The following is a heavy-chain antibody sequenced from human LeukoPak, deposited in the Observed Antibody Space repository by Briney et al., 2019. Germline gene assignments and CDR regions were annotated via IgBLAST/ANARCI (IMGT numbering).Heavy chain of an antibody. CDR2: INHSGST. CDR1: GGSFSGYY. D-gene: IGHD3-22*01. V-gene: IGHV4-34*01. CDR3: ARGNYETYGSSGYFDY. Sequence: PSETLSLTCAVYGGSFSGYYWSWIRQPPGKGLEWIGEINHSGSTNYNPSLKSRVTISVDTSKNQFSLKLSSVTAADTAVYYCARGNYETYGSSGYFDYWGQGTLVTVSS. J-gene: IGHJ4*02.